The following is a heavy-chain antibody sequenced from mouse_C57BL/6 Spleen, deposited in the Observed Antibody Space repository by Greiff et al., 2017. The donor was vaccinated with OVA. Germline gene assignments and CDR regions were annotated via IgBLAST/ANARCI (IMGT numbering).Heavy chain of an antibody. CDR3: ARPSMVTTYYYAMDY. J-gene: IGHJ4*01. D-gene: IGHD2-1*01. V-gene: IGHV5-17*01. Sequence: EVHLVESGGGLVKPGGSLKLSCAASGFTFSDYGMHWVRQAPEKGLEWVAYISSGSSTIYYADTVKGRFTISRDNAKNTLFLQMTSLRSEDTAMYYCARPSMVTTYYYAMDYWGQGTSVTVSS. CDR2: ISSGSSTI. CDR1: GFTFSDYG.